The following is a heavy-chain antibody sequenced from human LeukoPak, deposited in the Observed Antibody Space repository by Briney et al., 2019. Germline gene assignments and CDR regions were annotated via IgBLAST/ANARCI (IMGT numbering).Heavy chain of an antibody. J-gene: IGHJ4*02. CDR2: IHASGPT. D-gene: IGHD6-6*01. V-gene: IGHV4-4*09. CDR1: GGSISTYY. Sequence: PSETLSPTCTVSGGSISTYYWSWIRRPPGKGLEWIAYIHASGPTNYNPSLKSRITISVDTSKNQFSLKLSSVTAADTAVYYCARHDAGIAARPFDNWGQGTLVTVSS. CDR3: ARHDAGIAARPFDN.